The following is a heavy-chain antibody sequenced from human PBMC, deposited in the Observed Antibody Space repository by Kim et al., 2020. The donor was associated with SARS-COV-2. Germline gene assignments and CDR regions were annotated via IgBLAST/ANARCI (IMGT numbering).Heavy chain of an antibody. Sequence: GGSLRLSCAASGFTFSDYYMSWIRQAPGKGLEWVSYISSSGSTIYYADSVKGRFTISRDNAKNSLYLQMNSLRAEDTAVYYCASGRAYYYDSSGYSYWGQGTLVTVSS. V-gene: IGHV3-11*01. D-gene: IGHD3-22*01. CDR3: ASGRAYYYDSSGYSY. CDR1: GFTFSDYY. J-gene: IGHJ4*02. CDR2: ISSSGSTI.